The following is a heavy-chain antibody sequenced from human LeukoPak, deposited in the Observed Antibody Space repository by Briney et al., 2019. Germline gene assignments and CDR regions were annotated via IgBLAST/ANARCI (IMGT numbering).Heavy chain of an antibody. Sequence: GASVTVSCKASGYTFTSYGISWVRQAPGQGLEWMGWISAYNGNTNYAQKLQGRVTMTTDTSTSTAYMELRSLRSDDTAVYYCARVAVAATYNWFDPWGQGTLVTVSS. CDR2: ISAYNGNT. D-gene: IGHD2-15*01. CDR1: GYTFTSYG. V-gene: IGHV1-18*01. CDR3: ARVAVAATYNWFDP. J-gene: IGHJ5*02.